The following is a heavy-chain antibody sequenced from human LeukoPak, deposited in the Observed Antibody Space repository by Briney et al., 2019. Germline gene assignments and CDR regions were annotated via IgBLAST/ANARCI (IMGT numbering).Heavy chain of an antibody. J-gene: IGHJ6*03. D-gene: IGHD3-22*01. CDR2: IIPIFGTA. CDR3: ARSRTLIGLAYNHMDV. V-gene: IGHV1-69*06. Sequence: ASVKVSCKASGGTFSSYAISWVRQAPGQGLEWMGGIIPIFGTANYAQKFQGRVTITADKSTSTAYMELSSLRSEDTAVYYCARSRTLIGLAYNHMDVWGKGTTVTVSS. CDR1: GGTFSSYA.